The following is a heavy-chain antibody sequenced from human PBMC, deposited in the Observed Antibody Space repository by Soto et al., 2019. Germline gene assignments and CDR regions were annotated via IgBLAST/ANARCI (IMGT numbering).Heavy chain of an antibody. Sequence: QVQLVQSGAEVKKPGASVKVSCKASGYTFPSYDINWVRQATGQGLEWMGWMNPNSGNTGYAQKFQGRVTMTRKTSISTAYMELSSLRSEDTAVYYCARGREYCSGGSCYGAFDIWGQGTMVTVSS. D-gene: IGHD2-15*01. CDR3: ARGREYCSGGSCYGAFDI. CDR1: GYTFPSYD. CDR2: MNPNSGNT. V-gene: IGHV1-8*01. J-gene: IGHJ3*02.